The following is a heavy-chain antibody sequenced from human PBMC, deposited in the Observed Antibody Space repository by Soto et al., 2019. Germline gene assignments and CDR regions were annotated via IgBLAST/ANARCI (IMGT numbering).Heavy chain of an antibody. J-gene: IGHJ4*02. D-gene: IGHD1-26*01. CDR1: GYTFSSFD. CDR3: VRSGRRSVIDS. Sequence: ASVKVSCKASGYTFSSFDISWVRQASGQGLEWMGWVNPNSNETDYAQKFQGRVTMTGNTSIRTAYMELSSLRSDDTAVYYCVRSGRRSVIDSWGQGTLVTVSS. CDR2: VNPNSNET. V-gene: IGHV1-8*02.